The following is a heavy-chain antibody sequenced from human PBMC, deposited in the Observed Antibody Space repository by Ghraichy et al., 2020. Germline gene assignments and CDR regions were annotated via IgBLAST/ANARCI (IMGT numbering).Heavy chain of an antibody. D-gene: IGHD6-19*01. CDR2: ISGPGGNT. J-gene: IGHJ4*02. CDR3: AKSLRRISVTGYYFDN. CDR1: GLTFSAYA. V-gene: IGHV3-23*01. Sequence: ESLKISCAGSGLTFSAYAMNWVRQVPGQGLEWVSGISGPGGNTYYADSVRGRFTISRDNSKNTLYLQMNSLRAEDTAVYYCAKSLRRISVTGYYFDNWGQGSLVTVSS.